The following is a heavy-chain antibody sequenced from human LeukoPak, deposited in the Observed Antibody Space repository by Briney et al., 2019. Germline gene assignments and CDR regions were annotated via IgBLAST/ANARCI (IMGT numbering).Heavy chain of an antibody. CDR3: ARELYSSSWDQYYYYYYYMDV. CDR2: IYYSGST. D-gene: IGHD6-13*01. CDR1: GGSISSSSYY. J-gene: IGHJ6*03. Sequence: SETLSLTCTVSGGSISSSSYYWGWIRQPPGKGLEWIGSIYYSGSTYYNPSLKSRVTISVDTSKNQFYLKLSSVTAADTAVYYCARELYSSSWDQYYYYYYYMDVWGKGTTVTVSS. V-gene: IGHV4-39*07.